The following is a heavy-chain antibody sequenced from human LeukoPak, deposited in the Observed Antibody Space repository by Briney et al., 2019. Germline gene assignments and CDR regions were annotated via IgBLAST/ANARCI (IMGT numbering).Heavy chain of an antibody. CDR2: INSDGSST. D-gene: IGHD6-13*01. Sequence: PGGSLRLSCAASGFTFSSYWMHWVRQAPGKGLVWVSRINSDGSSTSYADSVKGRFTISRDNSKNTLYLQMNSLRAEDTAVYYCAKDEGSSWSYYFDYWGQGTLVTVSS. CDR1: GFTFSSYW. V-gene: IGHV3-74*01. CDR3: AKDEGSSWSYYFDY. J-gene: IGHJ4*02.